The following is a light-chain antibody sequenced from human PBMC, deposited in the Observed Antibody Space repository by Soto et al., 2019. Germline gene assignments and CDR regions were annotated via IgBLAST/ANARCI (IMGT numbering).Light chain of an antibody. V-gene: IGLV6-57*03. CDR2: EDN. CDR3: QSYHSSTPYV. J-gene: IGLJ1*01. CDR1: SGSIASGY. Sequence: NFMLTQPHSVSESPGKTVTISCTRSSGSIASGYVQWYQQRPGSAPTTVLYEDNQRPSGVPDRFSGSIDTSSNSASLTISGLKAEDEADYYCQSYHSSTPYVFGTGNKLTVL.